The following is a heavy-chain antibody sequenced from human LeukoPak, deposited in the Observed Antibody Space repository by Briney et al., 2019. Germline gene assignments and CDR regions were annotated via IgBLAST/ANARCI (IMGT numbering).Heavy chain of an antibody. CDR2: IYPGDSDT. D-gene: IGHD6-13*01. CDR3: ASSIAAARTGGFFDY. CDR1: GYSFTSYW. Sequence: GESLKIAYKGSGYSFTSYWIGWVRQMPGKGLEWMGIIYPGDSDTRYSPSFQGQVTISADKSISTAYLQWSSLKASDTAMYYCASSIAAARTGGFFDYWGQGTLVTVSS. V-gene: IGHV5-51*01. J-gene: IGHJ4*02.